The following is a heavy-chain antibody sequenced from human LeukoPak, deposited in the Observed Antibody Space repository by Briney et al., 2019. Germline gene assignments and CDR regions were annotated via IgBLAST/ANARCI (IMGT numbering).Heavy chain of an antibody. CDR2: ISNSGSTI. V-gene: IGHV3-11*04. J-gene: IGHJ4*02. CDR3: ARDWYSTGYYDH. CDR1: GFTFSDYY. Sequence: PGGSLRLSCAASGFTFSDYYMSWIRQAPGKGLEWVSYISNSGSTIYYADSVKGRFTISRDNAKNSLYLQMNSLRAEDTAMYYCARDWYSTGYYDHWGQGTLVTVSS. D-gene: IGHD6-19*01.